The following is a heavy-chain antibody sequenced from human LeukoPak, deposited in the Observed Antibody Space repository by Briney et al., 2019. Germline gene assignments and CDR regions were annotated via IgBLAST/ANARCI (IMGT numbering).Heavy chain of an antibody. J-gene: IGHJ3*02. Sequence: PSETLSLTCTVSGGSISSYYWSWIRQPPGKGLEWIAYIDYRGSTTYNPSLKSRVTISVDTSRNQFSLKLSSVTAADTAVYYCARSRSGYGYDHAAFDIWGQGTMVTVSS. CDR2: IDYRGST. V-gene: IGHV4-59*01. CDR3: ARSRSGYGYDHAAFDI. CDR1: GGSISSYY. D-gene: IGHD5-12*01.